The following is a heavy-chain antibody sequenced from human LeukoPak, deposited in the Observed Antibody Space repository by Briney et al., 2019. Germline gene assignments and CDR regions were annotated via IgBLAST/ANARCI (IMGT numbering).Heavy chain of an antibody. CDR2: IKQDGSEK. CDR3: ARDRAFETYYYYMDV. V-gene: IGHV3-7*01. CDR1: RFTFSNYW. J-gene: IGHJ6*03. D-gene: IGHD3-10*01. Sequence: PGGSLRLSCAASRFTFSNYWMSWVRQAPGKGLEWVANIKQDGSEKYYVDSVKGRFTISRDNAKNSLYLQMNSLRAEDTAVYYCARDRAFETYYYYMDVWGKGTTVTVSS.